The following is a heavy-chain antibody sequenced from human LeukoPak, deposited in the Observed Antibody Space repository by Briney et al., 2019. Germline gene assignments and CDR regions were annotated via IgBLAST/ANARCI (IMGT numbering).Heavy chain of an antibody. D-gene: IGHD6-13*01. Sequence: GRSLTLSCAASGFTFRTYAMLWVRQAPGKGLEWVAVASNDGTKKYYANSVKGRFTISRDNSKNTVYLQMSSLRPEDTAVYYCAKDYLGSSWAIDHWGQGTLVTVSS. CDR3: AKDYLGSSWAIDH. CDR1: GFTFRTYA. CDR2: ASNDGTKK. J-gene: IGHJ4*02. V-gene: IGHV3-30*18.